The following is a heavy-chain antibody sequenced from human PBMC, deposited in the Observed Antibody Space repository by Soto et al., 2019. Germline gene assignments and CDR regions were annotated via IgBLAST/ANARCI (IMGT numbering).Heavy chain of an antibody. CDR3: ARANIWTFSTRGYGMDV. Sequence: QVQLVQSGAEVKKPGASVKVSCKASGYTFTGYYMHWVRQAPGQGLEWMGWINPNSGGTNYAQKFQGWVTMTRDTSISTAYMELSRLRSDDTAVYYCARANIWTFSTRGYGMDVWGQGTTVTVSS. CDR2: INPNSGGT. D-gene: IGHD2-2*01. J-gene: IGHJ6*02. V-gene: IGHV1-2*04. CDR1: GYTFTGYY.